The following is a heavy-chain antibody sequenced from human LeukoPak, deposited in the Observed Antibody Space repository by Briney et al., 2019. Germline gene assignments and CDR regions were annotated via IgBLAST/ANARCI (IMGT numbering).Heavy chain of an antibody. Sequence: PETLSLTCTVSGYSISSGYYWGWIRQPPGKGLEWIGSIYHSGSTYYNPSLKSRVTISIDMSNNHFSLNLRSVTAADKAVYYCARVYYDFWSGYYPPYYYYMDVWGKGTTVTVSS. D-gene: IGHD3-3*01. J-gene: IGHJ6*03. CDR3: ARVYYDFWSGYYPPYYYYMDV. CDR2: IYHSGST. CDR1: GYSISSGYY. V-gene: IGHV4-38-2*02.